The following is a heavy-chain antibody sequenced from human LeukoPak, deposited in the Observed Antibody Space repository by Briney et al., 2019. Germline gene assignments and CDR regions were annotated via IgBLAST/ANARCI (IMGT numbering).Heavy chain of an antibody. Sequence: SETLSLTCAVYGGSFSGYYWSWIRQPPGKGLEWIGAIYHSGGTTYNPSLKSGRSISVETTNNQSSQQLITVTAADTAVYYCARARRVDRLRETSLTTVTTRYGRTFDYWGQGTLVTVSS. J-gene: IGHJ4*02. CDR2: IYHSGGT. CDR1: GGSFSGYY. CDR3: ARARRVDRLRETSLTTVTTRYGRTFDY. D-gene: IGHD4-17*01. V-gene: IGHV4-34*01.